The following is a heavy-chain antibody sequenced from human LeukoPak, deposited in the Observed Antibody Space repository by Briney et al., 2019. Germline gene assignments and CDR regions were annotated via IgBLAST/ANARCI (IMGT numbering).Heavy chain of an antibody. V-gene: IGHV3-53*01. CDR3: ATSPASSCLDY. D-gene: IGHD6-13*01. J-gene: IGHJ4*02. Sequence: GGSLRLSCAASGFTVSTNYMSRVRQGPGKGLEWISVVYTGGSTYYADSVKGRFTISGDNSKNTLYLQMNSLRAEDTAVYYCATSPASSCLDYWGQGTLVTVSS. CDR2: VYTGGST. CDR1: GFTVSTNY.